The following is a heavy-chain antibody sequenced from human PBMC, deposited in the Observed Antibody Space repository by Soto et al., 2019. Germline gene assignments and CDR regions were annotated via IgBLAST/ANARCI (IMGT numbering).Heavy chain of an antibody. V-gene: IGHV4-34*01. J-gene: IGHJ3*02. CDR3: ARLRITIFGVVIKSGAFDI. CDR1: GGSFSGYY. Sequence: SETLSLTCAVYGGSFSGYYWSWIRQPPGKGLEWIGEINHSGSTNYNPSLKSRVTISVDTSKNQFSLKLSSVTAADTAVYYCARLRITIFGVVIKSGAFDIWGQGTMVTVS. CDR2: INHSGST. D-gene: IGHD3-3*01.